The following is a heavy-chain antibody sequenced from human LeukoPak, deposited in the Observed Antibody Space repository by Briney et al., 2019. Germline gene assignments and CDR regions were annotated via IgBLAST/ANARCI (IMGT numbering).Heavy chain of an antibody. J-gene: IGHJ4*02. Sequence: GGSLRLSCAASGFTFSTPDMSWVRQAPGKGLEWVSASSGSGRDAYYADSVKGRFTISRDNSKNTVYLQMNSLRAEDTAVYYCAKDALSQYDSTGSFDYWGQGTLVTVSS. CDR3: AKDALSQYDSTGSFDY. CDR1: GFTFSTPD. V-gene: IGHV3-23*01. D-gene: IGHD3-22*01. CDR2: SSGSGRDA.